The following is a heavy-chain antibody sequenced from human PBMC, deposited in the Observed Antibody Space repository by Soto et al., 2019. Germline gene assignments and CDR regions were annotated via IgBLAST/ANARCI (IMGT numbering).Heavy chain of an antibody. Sequence: QVQVEEFGGGVVQPGRSLRLSCAGPTFTFSDFGFHWVRQAPGKGLGWVAMISYDGSDPYYGDSVQGRFTIYRDDSKNTVYLQMNSLRAEDTAMYYCAKSTYCNGGSCFPQYWGPGTLVTVSS. D-gene: IGHD2-15*01. CDR2: ISYDGSDP. CDR1: TFTFSDFG. V-gene: IGHV3-30*18. CDR3: AKSTYCNGGSCFPQY. J-gene: IGHJ4*02.